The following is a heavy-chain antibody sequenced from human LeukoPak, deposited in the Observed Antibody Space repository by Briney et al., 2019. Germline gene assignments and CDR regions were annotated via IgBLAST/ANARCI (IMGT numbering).Heavy chain of an antibody. CDR2: IYYSGST. J-gene: IGHJ4*02. CDR3: ARSQANWGSYYFDY. CDR1: GGSISSYY. Sequence: PSETLSHTCTVSGGSISSYYWSWIRQPPGKGLEWIGYIYYSGSTNYNPSLKSRVTISVDTSKNQFSLKLSSVTAADTAVYYCARSQANWGSYYFDYWGQGTLVTVSS. V-gene: IGHV4-59*08. D-gene: IGHD7-27*01.